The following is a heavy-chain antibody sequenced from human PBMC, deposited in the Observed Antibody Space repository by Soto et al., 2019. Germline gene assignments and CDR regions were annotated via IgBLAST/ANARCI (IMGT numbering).Heavy chain of an antibody. J-gene: IGHJ4*02. CDR1: GFTFSNFY. Sequence: GGSLRLSCAASGFTFSNFYMCWVRQAPGKGLEWVSSISSTTHYIYYADSMRGRFTISRDNAKNAVYLEMNSLRAEDTAVYYCARESEDLTSNFDYWGQGTLVTVSS. CDR3: ARESEDLTSNFDY. V-gene: IGHV3-21*06. CDR2: ISSTTHYI.